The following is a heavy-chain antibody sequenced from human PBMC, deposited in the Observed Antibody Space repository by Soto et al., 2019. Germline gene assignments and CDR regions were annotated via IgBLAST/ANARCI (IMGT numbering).Heavy chain of an antibody. D-gene: IGHD6-19*01. CDR2: ISAYNGNT. J-gene: IGHJ4*02. Sequence: SSAKVSCKASCYTFTSYGISWVRQAPGQGLEWMGWISAYNGNTNYAQKLQGRVTMTTDTSTSTAYMELRSLRSDDTAVYYCAISIAVAAPFDYWGQGTLVTVSS. V-gene: IGHV1-18*04. CDR3: AISIAVAAPFDY. CDR1: CYTFTSYG.